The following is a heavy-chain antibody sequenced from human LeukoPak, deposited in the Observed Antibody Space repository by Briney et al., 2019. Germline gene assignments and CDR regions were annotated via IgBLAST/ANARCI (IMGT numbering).Heavy chain of an antibody. CDR3: TREGRGSDAFDY. CDR1: GFTFSSYW. Sequence: PGGSLRLSCAASGFTFSSYWVHWVRQAPGKGLVWVGFIRSKAYGGTTEYAASVKGRFTISRDDSRRIVYLQMNSLKTEDTAVYYCTREGRGSDAFDYWGQGTLVTVSS. CDR2: IRSKAYGGTT. J-gene: IGHJ4*02. V-gene: IGHV3-49*04. D-gene: IGHD3-16*01.